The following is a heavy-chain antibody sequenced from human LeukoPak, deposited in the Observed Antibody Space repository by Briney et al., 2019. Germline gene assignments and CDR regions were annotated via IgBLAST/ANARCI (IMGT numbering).Heavy chain of an antibody. D-gene: IGHD2-15*01. J-gene: IGHJ4*02. V-gene: IGHV3-30*03. Sequence: PGGSLRLSCAASGFTFSSYGMHWVRQAPGKGLEWVAVISYDGSNKYYADSVKGRFTISRDNSKNTLYLQMNSLRAEDTAVYYCASRVDTDYWGQGTLVTVSS. CDR3: ASRVDTDY. CDR2: ISYDGSNK. CDR1: GFTFSSYG.